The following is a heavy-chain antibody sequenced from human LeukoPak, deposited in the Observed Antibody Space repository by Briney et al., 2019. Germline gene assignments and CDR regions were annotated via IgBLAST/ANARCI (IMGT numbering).Heavy chain of an antibody. J-gene: IGHJ3*02. CDR3: AKDINRSRYYYDISGWALDI. Sequence: GGSLRLSCAASGFTFDDYAMHWVRQAPGKGLEWVSGISWNSGSIGYADSVKGRFTISRDNAKNSLYLQMNSLRAEDTALYYCAKDINRSRYYYDISGWALDIWGQGTMVTVSS. CDR2: ISWNSGSI. CDR1: GFTFDDYA. D-gene: IGHD3-22*01. V-gene: IGHV3-9*01.